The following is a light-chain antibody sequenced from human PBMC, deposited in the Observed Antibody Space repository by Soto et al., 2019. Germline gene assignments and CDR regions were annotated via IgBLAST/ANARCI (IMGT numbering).Light chain of an antibody. V-gene: IGKV1-27*01. CDR1: QGIGNS. Sequence: IQMTQSPSSLSASVGDRVIITCRASQGIGNSLAWYQQNAGRVPKLLIHSASTLLSGVPSRFSGSGSGTDFTLTISSLQPEDVATYYCQKYDSAPWTFGQGTKVEIK. J-gene: IGKJ1*01. CDR2: SAS. CDR3: QKYDSAPWT.